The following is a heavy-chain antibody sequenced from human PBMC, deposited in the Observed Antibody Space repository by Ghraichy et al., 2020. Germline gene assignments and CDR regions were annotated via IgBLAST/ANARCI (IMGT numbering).Heavy chain of an antibody. CDR3: ARESKYTSGWFHDY. CDR2: IYHSGST. D-gene: IGHD6-19*01. CDR1: GYSITSGYF. Sequence: TLSLTCSVSGYSITSGYFWGWIRQPPGKGLEWIGSIYHSGSTYDNPSLKSRVTISVDTSKNQFSLKLNSLTAADTAVYYCARESKYTSGWFHDYWGQGALVTVSS. V-gene: IGHV4-38-2*02. J-gene: IGHJ4*02.